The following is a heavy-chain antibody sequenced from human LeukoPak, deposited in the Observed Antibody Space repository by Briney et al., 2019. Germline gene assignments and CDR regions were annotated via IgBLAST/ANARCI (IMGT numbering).Heavy chain of an antibody. D-gene: IGHD6-13*01. V-gene: IGHV1-18*01. CDR2: ISAYNGNT. J-gene: IGHJ6*02. CDR3: ARATGSSWTHYYYGMDV. CDR1: GYTFTSYG. Sequence: ASVKVSCKASGYTFTSYGISWVRQAPGQGLEWMGWISAYNGNTNYAQKLQGRVTMTTDTSTSTAYMELRSLRSDDTAVYYCARATGSSWTHYYYGMDVWGQGTTVTVSS.